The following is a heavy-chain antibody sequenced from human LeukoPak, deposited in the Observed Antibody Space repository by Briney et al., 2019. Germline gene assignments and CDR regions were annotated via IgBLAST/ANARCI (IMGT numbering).Heavy chain of an antibody. CDR1: GYTFTDYY. Sequence: ASVKVSCKASGYTFTDYYMHWVRQAPGQGLEWMGWINPNSGGTKYAQKFQGRVTLTRDTSISTAYMELRGLRSDDTAAYYCARDGALDSWGQGTLVTVSS. CDR3: ARDGALDS. D-gene: IGHD3-16*01. J-gene: IGHJ4*02. V-gene: IGHV1-2*02. CDR2: INPNSGGT.